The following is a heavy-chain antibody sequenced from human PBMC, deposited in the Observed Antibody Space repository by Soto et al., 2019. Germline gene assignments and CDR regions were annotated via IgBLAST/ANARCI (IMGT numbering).Heavy chain of an antibody. Sequence: ASVKVSCKASGYTFTSYDIGWVRQATGQGLEWMGWMNPNSGNTGYAQKFQGRVTMTRNTSISTAYMELSSLRSEDTAVYYCARRKGRMVAFFPWGQGTLVTVSS. J-gene: IGHJ5*02. CDR1: GYTFTSYD. V-gene: IGHV1-8*01. D-gene: IGHD5-12*01. CDR2: MNPNSGNT. CDR3: ARRKGRMVAFFP.